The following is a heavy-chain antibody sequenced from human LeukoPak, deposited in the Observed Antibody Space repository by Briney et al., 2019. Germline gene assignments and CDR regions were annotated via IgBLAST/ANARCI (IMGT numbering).Heavy chain of an antibody. V-gene: IGHV4-59*01. CDR1: GGSISSYY. Sequence: PSETLSLTCTVSGGSISSYYWSWIRQPPGKGLEWIGDIYYSGSTNYNPSLKSRVTISVDTSKNQFSLKLSSVTAADTAVYYCARDRWLRNYYYGMDVWGQGTTVTVSS. CDR3: ARDRWLRNYYYGMDV. J-gene: IGHJ6*02. CDR2: IYYSGST. D-gene: IGHD5-12*01.